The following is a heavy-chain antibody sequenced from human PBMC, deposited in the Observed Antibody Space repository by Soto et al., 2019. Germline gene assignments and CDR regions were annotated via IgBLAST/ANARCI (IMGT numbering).Heavy chain of an antibody. J-gene: IGHJ6*03. D-gene: IGHD1-26*01. V-gene: IGHV3-64*01. Sequence: EVQLVESGGGLVQPGGSLRLSCAASGFTFSSYAIHWVRQATGQGLEYVSAISSNGGSTYYANSVKGRFTISRDNSKNPLYLQMGSLRAEDMAVYYCARDVLGGRYSMDVWGQGTTVTVSS. CDR3: ARDVLGGRYSMDV. CDR2: ISSNGGST. CDR1: GFTFSSYA.